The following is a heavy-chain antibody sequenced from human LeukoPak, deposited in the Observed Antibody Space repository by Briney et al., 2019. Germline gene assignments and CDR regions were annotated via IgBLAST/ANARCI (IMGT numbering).Heavy chain of an antibody. CDR1: GFTVSSNE. Sequence: GGSLRLSCAASGFTVSSNEMSWVRQAPGKGLEWVSSISGGSTYYADSRKGRFTISRDNSKNTLHLQMNSLRAEDTAVYYCARDEYIHGDLTNFDSWGQGTLVIVSS. CDR2: ISGGST. CDR3: ARDEYIHGDLTNFDS. D-gene: IGHD4-17*01. V-gene: IGHV3-38-3*01. J-gene: IGHJ4*02.